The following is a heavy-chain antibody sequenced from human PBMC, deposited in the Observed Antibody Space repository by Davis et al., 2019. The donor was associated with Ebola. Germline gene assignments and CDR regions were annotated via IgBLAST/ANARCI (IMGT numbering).Heavy chain of an antibody. J-gene: IGHJ6*02. CDR2: ISWNSGSI. CDR3: ARIYYYYYGMDV. Sequence: GGSLRLSCAASGFTFSSYAMHWVRQAPGKGLEWVSGISWNSGSIGYADSVKGRFTISRDNAKNSLYLQMNSLRAEDTAVYYCARIYYYYYGMDVWGQGTTVTVSS. D-gene: IGHD2-15*01. CDR1: GFTFSSYA. V-gene: IGHV3-9*01.